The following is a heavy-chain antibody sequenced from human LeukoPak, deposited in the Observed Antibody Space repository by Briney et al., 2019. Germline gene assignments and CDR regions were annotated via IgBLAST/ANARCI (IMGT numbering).Heavy chain of an antibody. CDR2: ISGSGGST. D-gene: IGHD3-22*01. CDR3: AKEGYYYDSSGYNYYYGMDV. J-gene: IGHJ6*02. CDR1: GFTFSSYA. Sequence: QSGGSLRLSCAASGFTFSSYAMSWVRQAPGKGLEWVSAISGSGGSTYYADSVKGRFTISRDNSKNTLYLQMNSLRAEDTAVYYCAKEGYYYDSSGYNYYYGMDVRGQGTTVTVSS. V-gene: IGHV3-23*01.